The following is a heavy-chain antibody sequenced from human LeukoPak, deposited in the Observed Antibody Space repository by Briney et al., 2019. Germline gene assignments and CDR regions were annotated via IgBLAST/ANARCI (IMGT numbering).Heavy chain of an antibody. J-gene: IGHJ4*02. V-gene: IGHV5-51*01. D-gene: IGHD2-21*01. CDR2: IYPADSDT. CDR1: GYRFTSHW. Sequence: HGESLKISCKGSGYRFTSHWIGWVRQMPGKGLEWMGIIYPADSDTTYSPSFQGQVTISVHKPISTAYLQWSSLRASDTAMYYCARLTSQRLWFVVYWGQGTRVTVSS. CDR3: ARLTSQRLWFVVY.